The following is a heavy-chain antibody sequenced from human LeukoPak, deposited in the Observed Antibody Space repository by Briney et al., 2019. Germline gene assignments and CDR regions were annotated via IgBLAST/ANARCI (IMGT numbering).Heavy chain of an antibody. J-gene: IGHJ3*02. D-gene: IGHD6-19*01. V-gene: IGHV3-30-3*01. CDR2: ISYDGSNK. Sequence: GGSLRLSCAASGFTFSSYAMHWVRQAPGKGLEWVAVISYDGSNKYYADSVKGRFTISRDNSKNTLYLQMNSLRAEDTAVYYCARDRRIAVAGTVETPDAFDIWGQGIMVTVSS. CDR1: GFTFSSYA. CDR3: ARDRRIAVAGTVETPDAFDI.